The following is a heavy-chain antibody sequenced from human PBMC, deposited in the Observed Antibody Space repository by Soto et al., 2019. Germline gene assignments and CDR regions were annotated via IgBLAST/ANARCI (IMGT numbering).Heavy chain of an antibody. J-gene: IGHJ4*02. D-gene: IGHD2-2*01. Sequence: EVRLLESGGGFVQPGGSLRLSCTASGFTFSSYDMSWVRQAPGKGLKWVSAISGSGGSTYYADSVKGRVTSYRDNFNKTLFLHTICLRDEPAAIYYCAKELCDVTVPGHRSYVYWGQGGLVTDSS. V-gene: IGHV3-23*01. CDR2: ISGSGGST. CDR3: AKELCDVTVPGHRSYVY. CDR1: GFTFSSYD.